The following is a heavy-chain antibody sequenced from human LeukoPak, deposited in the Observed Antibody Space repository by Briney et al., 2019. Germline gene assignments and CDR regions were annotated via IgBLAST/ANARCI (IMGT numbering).Heavy chain of an antibody. CDR2: IHYSGIT. CDR3: ARGGRNYYGTGSYKTRFDP. V-gene: IGHV4-39*07. Sequence: SETLSLTCTVSGGSISSTSDYWGWIRQPPGKGLEWIGSIHYSGITYYNPSLKSRVAISVDTSKNQFSLKLISVTAADTAVYYCARGGRNYYGTGSYKTRFDPWGQGTLVTVSS. CDR1: GGSISSTSDY. D-gene: IGHD3-10*01. J-gene: IGHJ5*02.